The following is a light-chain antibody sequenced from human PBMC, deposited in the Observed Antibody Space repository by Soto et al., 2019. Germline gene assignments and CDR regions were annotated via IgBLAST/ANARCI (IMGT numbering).Light chain of an antibody. J-gene: IGKJ4*01. Sequence: DIQLTQSPSFLSASVGDRVTITCRASQGISGYLAWYQQKPGKAPELLIYTASTLQSGVPLRFSGRGSGTEFTLTISGLQPEDCAIYYCQQYHTWPITFGGGTKVDIK. CDR3: QQYHTWPIT. V-gene: IGKV1-9*01. CDR1: QGISGY. CDR2: TAS.